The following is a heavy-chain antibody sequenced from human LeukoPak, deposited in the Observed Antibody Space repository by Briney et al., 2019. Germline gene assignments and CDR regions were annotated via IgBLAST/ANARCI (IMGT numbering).Heavy chain of an antibody. V-gene: IGHV4-59*01. D-gene: IGHD3-22*01. J-gene: IGHJ3*02. CDR1: GGSISSYY. CDR3: ARVTTYYYDSSGYRLHAFDI. Sequence: PSETLSLTCTVSGGSISSYYWSWIRQPPGKGLEWIGYIYYSGSTNYNPSLKSRVTISVDMSKNQFSLKLSSVTAADTAVYYCARVTTYYYDSSGYRLHAFDIWGQGTMVTVSS. CDR2: IYYSGST.